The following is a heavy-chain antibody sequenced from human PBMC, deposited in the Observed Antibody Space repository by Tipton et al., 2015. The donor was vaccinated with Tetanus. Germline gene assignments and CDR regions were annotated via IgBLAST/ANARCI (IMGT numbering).Heavy chain of an antibody. CDR1: VGAIIDSY. Sequence: LRLSCTVSVGAIIDSYWGWIRQSPGKGLEWIGYIYYSGSTNYSPSLKSRVTISIDTSMSQFSLKMTSVIAADTGMYYCARVSSPFFGAFFMWGQGTRVSVAS. V-gene: IGHV4-59*01. J-gene: IGHJ3*02. D-gene: IGHD3-3*01. CDR2: IYYSGST. CDR3: ARVSSPFFGAFFM.